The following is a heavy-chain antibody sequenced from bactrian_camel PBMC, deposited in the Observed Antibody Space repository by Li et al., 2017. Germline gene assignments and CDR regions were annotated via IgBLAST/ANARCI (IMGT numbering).Heavy chain of an antibody. CDR2: ISWSGDRT. V-gene: IGHV3S42*01. CDR1: GITLFSGYD. D-gene: IGHD3*01. J-gene: IGHJ7*01. Sequence: VQLVESGGGLVQPGGSLRLSCVVSGITLFSGYDFYWVRQAPGKGLEWVSHISWSGDRTNYVDSVKGRFTISKDNAKNTLYLQMNSLKPEDTAMYYCARVKHGPSGMDYWGKGTQVTVS.